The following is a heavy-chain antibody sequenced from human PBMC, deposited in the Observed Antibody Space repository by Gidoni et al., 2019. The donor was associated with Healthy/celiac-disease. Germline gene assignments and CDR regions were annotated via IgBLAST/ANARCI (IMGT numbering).Heavy chain of an antibody. CDR2: ISGSGGST. D-gene: IGHD2-15*01. J-gene: IGHJ4*02. Sequence: EVQLLESGGGLVQPGGSLRLSCAASGFTFSSYAMRWVRQAPGKGLEWVSAISGSGGSTYYADSVKGRFTISRDNSKNTLYLQMNSLRAEDTAVYYCAKPPRYCSGGSCGDYWGQGTLVTVSS. V-gene: IGHV3-23*01. CDR1: GFTFSSYA. CDR3: AKPPRYCSGGSCGDY.